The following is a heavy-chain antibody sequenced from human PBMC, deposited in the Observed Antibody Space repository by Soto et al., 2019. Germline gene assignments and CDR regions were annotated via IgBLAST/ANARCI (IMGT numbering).Heavy chain of an antibody. CDR2: IYYNGNT. D-gene: IGHD6-6*01. Sequence: SETLSLTCAVSGASTSSYYWSWIRQPPGKGLEWIGYIYYNGNTNYNPSLKSRVSISLDTSKNQFSLKLNYVTAADTAVYYCARDRYSSSPDFDYWGPGTLVTVSS. V-gene: IGHV4-59*01. CDR1: GASTSSYY. J-gene: IGHJ4*02. CDR3: ARDRYSSSPDFDY.